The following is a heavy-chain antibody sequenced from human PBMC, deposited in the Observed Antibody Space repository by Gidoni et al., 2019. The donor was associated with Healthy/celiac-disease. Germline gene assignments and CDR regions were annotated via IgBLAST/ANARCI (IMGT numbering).Heavy chain of an antibody. CDR3: ARFTRVVRYFDY. V-gene: IGHV4-31*02. Sequence: QHPGKGLEWIGYIYYSGSTYYNPSLKSRVTISVDTSKNQFSLKLSSVTAADTAVYYCARFTRVVRYFDYWGQGTLVTVSS. J-gene: IGHJ4*02. CDR2: IYYSGST. D-gene: IGHD3-22*01.